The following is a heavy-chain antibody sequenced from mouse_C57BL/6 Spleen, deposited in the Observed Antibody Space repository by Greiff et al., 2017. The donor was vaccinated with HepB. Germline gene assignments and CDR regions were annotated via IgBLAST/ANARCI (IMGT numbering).Heavy chain of an antibody. CDR3: ARSGHYDYLDY. V-gene: IGHV1-64*01. CDR1: GYTFTSYW. CDR2: IHPNSGST. Sequence: QVQLQQPGAELVKPGASVKLSCKASGYTFTSYWMHWVKQRPGQGLEWIGMIHPNSGSTNYNEKFKSKATLTVDKSSSTAYMQLSSLTSEDSAVYYCARSGHYDYLDYWGQGTTLTVSS. J-gene: IGHJ2*01. D-gene: IGHD2-4*01.